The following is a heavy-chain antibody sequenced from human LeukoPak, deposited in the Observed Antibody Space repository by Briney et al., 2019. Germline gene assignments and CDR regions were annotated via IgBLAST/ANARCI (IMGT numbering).Heavy chain of an antibody. D-gene: IGHD6-13*01. CDR1: GFTFSSYG. CDR2: IWYDGSNK. J-gene: IGHJ4*02. V-gene: IGHV3-33*06. Sequence: QPGGSLRLSCAASGFTFSSYGMRWVRQAPGKGLEWVAVIWYDGSNKYYADSVKGRFTISRDNSKNTLYLQMNSLRAEDTAVYYCAKDFLKQQLVPLPDYWGQGTLVTVSS. CDR3: AKDFLKQQLVPLPDY.